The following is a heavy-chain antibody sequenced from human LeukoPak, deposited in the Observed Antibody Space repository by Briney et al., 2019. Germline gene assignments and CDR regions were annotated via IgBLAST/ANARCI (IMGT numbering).Heavy chain of an antibody. CDR3: AKDSRLGYSSSN. CDR2: ISYDGSNK. J-gene: IGHJ4*02. Sequence: SGGSLRLSCAASGFTFSSYGMHWVRQAPGKGLEWVAVISYDGSNKYYADSVKSRFTISRDNSKNTLYLQMNSLRAEDTAVYYCAKDSRLGYSSSNWGQGTLVTVSS. CDR1: GFTFSSYG. D-gene: IGHD6-13*01. V-gene: IGHV3-30*18.